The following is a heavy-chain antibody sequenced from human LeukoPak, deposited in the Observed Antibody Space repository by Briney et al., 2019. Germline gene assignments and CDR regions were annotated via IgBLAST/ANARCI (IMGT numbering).Heavy chain of an antibody. CDR1: GYTFTGYY. Sequence: ASVKVSCKASGYTFTGYYMHWVRQAPGQGLEWVGRINPNSGGTNYAQKFQGRVTMTRDTSISTAYMELSRLRSDDTAVYYCARVRASSGYYCDYWGQGTLVTVSS. D-gene: IGHD3-22*01. CDR3: ARVRASSGYYCDY. V-gene: IGHV1-2*06. J-gene: IGHJ4*02. CDR2: INPNSGGT.